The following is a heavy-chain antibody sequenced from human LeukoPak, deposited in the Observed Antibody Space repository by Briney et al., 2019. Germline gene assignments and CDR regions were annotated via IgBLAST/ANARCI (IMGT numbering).Heavy chain of an antibody. CDR1: GFSFSAYR. D-gene: IGHD2-15*01. Sequence: GGSLRLSCAASGFSFSAYRMTWVRQAPGTGLEWVANINPVGSETYYVDPVKGRFSISRDNAKNLVYLQMNSLRAEDTAVYHCARFGYVAAVDVWGQGTPVTVSS. CDR3: ARFGYVAAVDV. J-gene: IGHJ4*02. CDR2: INPVGSET. V-gene: IGHV3-7*01.